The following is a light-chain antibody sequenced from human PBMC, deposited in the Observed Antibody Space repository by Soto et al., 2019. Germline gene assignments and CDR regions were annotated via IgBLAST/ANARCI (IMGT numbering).Light chain of an antibody. CDR1: QSVGRY. J-gene: IGKJ2*01. V-gene: IGKV3-11*01. CDR3: QHRGKWPRT. Sequence: EIVLTQSPATLSLSPGERVTLSCRASQSVGRYLAWYQQKPGQAPRLLIYGASNRATGIPARFSGSGSGTDFSLTISSLESEDFAVYYCQHRGKWPRTFGQGNKLEI. CDR2: GAS.